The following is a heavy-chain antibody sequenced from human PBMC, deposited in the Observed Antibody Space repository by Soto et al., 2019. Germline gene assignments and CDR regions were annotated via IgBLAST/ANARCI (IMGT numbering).Heavy chain of an antibody. D-gene: IGHD2-15*01. Sequence: LGESLKISCKGSGYSFTSYWIGWVRQMPGKGLEWMGIIYPGDSDTRYSPSFQGQVTISADKSISTAYLQWSSLKASDTAMYYCARLRYCSGGSCYSTSDWFDPWGQGTLVTVSS. CDR2: IYPGDSDT. J-gene: IGHJ5*02. V-gene: IGHV5-51*01. CDR3: ARLRYCSGGSCYSTSDWFDP. CDR1: GYSFTSYW.